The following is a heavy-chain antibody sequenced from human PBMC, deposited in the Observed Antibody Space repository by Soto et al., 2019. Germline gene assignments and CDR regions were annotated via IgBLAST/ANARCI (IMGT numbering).Heavy chain of an antibody. Sequence: SATLSLTCAVYGESFSGYNWNWISQPPGKGLEWIGEINHSGSTNYNPSLKMRVTILVDTSKNQFSLKLGSVTAADKAVYYCAREAIVNYYYYDGMDVWGQGTTVT. D-gene: IGHD5-18*01. CDR2: INHSGST. CDR3: AREAIVNYYYYDGMDV. J-gene: IGHJ6*02. V-gene: IGHV4-34*01. CDR1: GESFSGYN.